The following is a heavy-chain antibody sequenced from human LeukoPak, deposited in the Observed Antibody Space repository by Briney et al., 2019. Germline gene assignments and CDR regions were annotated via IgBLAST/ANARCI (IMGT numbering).Heavy chain of an antibody. J-gene: IGHJ5*01. Sequence: PGGSLRLSCQASGFTFYMYAMSWVRQAPGKGLEWVASMCGTAGCTFYPDSVKGRFTISRDNSKNVLYLRMNSLTAEDTAIHYCAKDRPNFHENSGHYYRRDGDSWGQGTLVTVSS. D-gene: IGHD3-22*01. CDR2: MCGTAGCT. CDR1: GFTFYMYA. V-gene: IGHV3-23*01. CDR3: AKDRPNFHENSGHYYRRDGDS.